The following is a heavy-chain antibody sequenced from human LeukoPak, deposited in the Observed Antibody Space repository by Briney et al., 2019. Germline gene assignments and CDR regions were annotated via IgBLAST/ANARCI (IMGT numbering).Heavy chain of an antibody. D-gene: IGHD2-15*01. CDR3: ARGAIGYCSGGSCYFDY. CDR2: MNPNSGNT. V-gene: IGHV1-8*01. CDR1: GYTFTSYD. Sequence: ASVKVSCKASGYTFTSYDINWVRQATGQGLEWMGWMNPNSGNTGYAQKFQGRVTMTRNTSISTAYMELSSLRSEDTAVYYCARGAIGYCSGGSCYFDYWGQGTLVTVSS. J-gene: IGHJ4*02.